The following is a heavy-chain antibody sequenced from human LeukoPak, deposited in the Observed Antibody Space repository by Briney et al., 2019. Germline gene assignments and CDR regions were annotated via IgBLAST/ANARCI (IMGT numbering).Heavy chain of an antibody. CDR1: GYSFTSYW. CDR3: ARRVSSSGFDAFDV. D-gene: IGHD5-12*01. J-gene: IGHJ3*01. CDR2: NYPGDSDT. V-gene: IGHV5-51*01. Sequence: GESLKISCKGSGYSFTSYWIGWVRQMPGKGLEWMGINYPGDSDTTYSPSFQGQVTMSADKSISTAYLQWSSLKASDTAMYYCARRVSSSGFDAFDVWGQGTMVAVSS.